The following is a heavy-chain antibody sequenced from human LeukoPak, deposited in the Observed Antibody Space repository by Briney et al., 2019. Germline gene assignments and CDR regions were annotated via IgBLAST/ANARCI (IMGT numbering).Heavy chain of an antibody. CDR2: ISYDGSDK. D-gene: IGHD3-10*02. Sequence: GGSLRLSCAASGFAFNYAWVSWVRQAPGKGLEWVAVISYDGSDKYYADSVKGRFTISRDNSKNTLYLQMNSLRAEDTAVYYCAKFFTGEYVRAFDVWGQGTMVTVSS. CDR3: AKFFTGEYVRAFDV. J-gene: IGHJ3*01. CDR1: GFAFNYAW. V-gene: IGHV3-30*18.